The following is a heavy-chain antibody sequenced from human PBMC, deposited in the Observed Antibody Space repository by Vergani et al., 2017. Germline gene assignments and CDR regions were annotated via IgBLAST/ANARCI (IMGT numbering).Heavy chain of an antibody. CDR1: GFTFDDYA. CDR3: ARAPRGLYHFDY. Sequence: EVQLVESGGVVVQPGGSLRLSCAASGFTFDDYAMHWVRQAPGKGLEWVSLISWDGGSTYYPGSVKGRFTISRENAKNSLYLQMNSLRAGDTAVYYCARAPRGLYHFDYWGQGTLVTVSS. V-gene: IGHV3-43D*04. D-gene: IGHD3-16*02. J-gene: IGHJ4*02. CDR2: ISWDGGST.